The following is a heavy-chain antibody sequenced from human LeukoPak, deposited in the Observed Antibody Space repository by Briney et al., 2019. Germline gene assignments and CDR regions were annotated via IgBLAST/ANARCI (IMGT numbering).Heavy chain of an antibody. CDR1: GFTFSSYA. J-gene: IGHJ4*02. CDR3: AKDPSKYLMIRSFDY. V-gene: IGHV3-23*01. Sequence: GGSLGLSCAASGFTFSSYAMSWVRQAPGKGLEWVSAFSGSGGSTYYADSVKGRFTISRDNSKNTPYQQMNSLRAEDTAVYYCAKDPSKYLMIRSFDYWGQGTLVTGPS. D-gene: IGHD3-16*01. CDR2: FSGSGGST.